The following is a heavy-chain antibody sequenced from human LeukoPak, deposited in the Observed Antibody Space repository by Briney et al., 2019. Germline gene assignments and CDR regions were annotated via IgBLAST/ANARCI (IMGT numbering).Heavy chain of an antibody. CDR3: AKVGTLGSFDY. V-gene: IGHV3-23*01. CDR1: GFIFSTYW. CDR2: ISGSGGST. J-gene: IGHJ4*02. Sequence: GGSLRLSCEVSGFIFSTYWMTWVRQAPGKGLEWVSAISGSGGSTYYADSVKGRFTISRDNSKNTLYLQMNSLRAEDTAVYYCAKVGTLGSFDYWGQGTLVTVSS. D-gene: IGHD7-27*01.